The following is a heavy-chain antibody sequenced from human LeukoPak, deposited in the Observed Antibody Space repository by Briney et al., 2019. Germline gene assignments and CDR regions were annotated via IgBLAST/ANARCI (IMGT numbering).Heavy chain of an antibody. D-gene: IGHD1-26*01. CDR2: ISGSGGST. Sequence: GGSLRLSCAASGFTFSSYAMSWVRQAPGKGLEWVSAISGSGGSTYYADSVKGRFTISRDNSKNTLYLQMNSLRAEDTAVYYCARDSEATDHLFDYWGQGTLVTVSS. J-gene: IGHJ4*02. CDR1: GFTFSSYA. CDR3: ARDSEATDHLFDY. V-gene: IGHV3-23*01.